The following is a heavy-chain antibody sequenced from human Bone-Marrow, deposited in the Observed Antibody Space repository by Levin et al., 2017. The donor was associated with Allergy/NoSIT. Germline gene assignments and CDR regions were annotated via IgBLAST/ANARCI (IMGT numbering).Heavy chain of an antibody. Sequence: SCTVSGGSISSYYWSWIRQPPGKGLEWIGYIYYSGSTNYNPPLKSRVTISVDTSKNQFSLMLSSVTAADTAVYYCARHLTDPDDSGPRAWYFERWGRGTLVTVAA. J-gene: IGHJ2*01. V-gene: IGHV4-59*08. CDR3: ARHLTDPDDSGPRAWYFER. D-gene: IGHD3-3*01. CDR1: GGSISSYY. CDR2: IYYSGST.